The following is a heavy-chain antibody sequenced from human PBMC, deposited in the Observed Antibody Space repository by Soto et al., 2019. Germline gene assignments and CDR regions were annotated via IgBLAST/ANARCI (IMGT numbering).Heavy chain of an antibody. D-gene: IGHD3-3*01. CDR3: ARGSYYDFWSGSSAGHDAAPFDP. CDR1: GFTFSDYY. V-gene: IGHV3-11*01. CDR2: ISSSGSTI. J-gene: IGHJ5*02. Sequence: PGGSLRLSCAASGFTFSDYYMSWIRQAPGKGLEWVSYISSSGSTIYYADSVKGRFTISRDNAKNSLYLQMNSLRAEDTAVYYCARGSYYDFWSGSSAGHDAAPFDPWGQGTLVTVSS.